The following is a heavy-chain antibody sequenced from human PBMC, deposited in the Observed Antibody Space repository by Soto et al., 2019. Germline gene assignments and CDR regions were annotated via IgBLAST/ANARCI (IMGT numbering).Heavy chain of an antibody. J-gene: IGHJ4*02. CDR1: GGSSSSSSYY. Sequence: SESLSLTCTVSGGSSSSSSYYWGWIRQPPGKRLEWIGSIYYSGSTYYNPSLKSRVTISVDTSKNQFSLKLSSVTAADTAVYYCAWGGSWYYYNSSSFYYFDYRGQGTLVTAPQ. CDR2: IYYSGST. V-gene: IGHV4-39*01. CDR3: AWGGSWYYYNSSSFYYFDY. D-gene: IGHD6-13*01.